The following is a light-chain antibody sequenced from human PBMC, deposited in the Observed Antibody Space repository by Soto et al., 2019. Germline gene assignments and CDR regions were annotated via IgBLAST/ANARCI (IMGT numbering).Light chain of an antibody. V-gene: IGLV1-44*01. Sequence: QSMLTQPPSASYTPGQTVTISGSGSSSNIGSNTVNWYQQLPGTAPKLLIYSNNQRPSGVPDRFSGSKSGTSASLAISGLQSEDEADYYCAAWDDSLNGYVFGTGTKVTVL. CDR3: AAWDDSLNGYV. J-gene: IGLJ1*01. CDR2: SNN. CDR1: SSNIGSNT.